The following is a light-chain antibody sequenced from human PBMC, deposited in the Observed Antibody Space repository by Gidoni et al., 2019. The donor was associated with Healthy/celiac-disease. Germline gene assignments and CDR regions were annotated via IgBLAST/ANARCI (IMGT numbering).Light chain of an antibody. CDR3: QQYDNIPRVT. CDR2: DAS. Sequence: DIQMTQSPSALSASVGDRVTITCQASQDISNYLNWYQQKPGKAPKLLIYDASNLESGVPSRFSGSGSGTDFTFTISSLQPEDIATYYCQQYDNIPRVTFGPGTKVDIK. CDR1: QDISNY. V-gene: IGKV1-33*01. J-gene: IGKJ3*01.